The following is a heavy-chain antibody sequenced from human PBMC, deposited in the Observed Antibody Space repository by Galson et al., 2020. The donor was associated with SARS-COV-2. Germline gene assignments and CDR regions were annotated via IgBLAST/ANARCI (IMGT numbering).Heavy chain of an antibody. V-gene: IGHV3-30-3*01. CDR3: ARDGYSSGWYLGDFDS. J-gene: IGHJ4*02. CDR1: GFNFTNYA. Sequence: GGSLRLSCAASGFNFTNYAMHWARQVPGKGLEWVAVISYDGTNKHHADSVKGRFTISRDNSKNTIHLQMNSLRGEDTAVYYCARDGYSSGWYLGDFDSWGQGTLVTVSS. D-gene: IGHD6-19*01. CDR2: ISYDGTNK.